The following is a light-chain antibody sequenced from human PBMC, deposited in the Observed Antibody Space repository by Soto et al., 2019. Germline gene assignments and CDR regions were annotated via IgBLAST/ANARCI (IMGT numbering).Light chain of an antibody. V-gene: IGLV1-40*01. CDR2: RNN. J-gene: IGLJ3*02. CDR3: QSNYAGQRREV. CDR1: SSNIGAGYD. Sequence: QLVLTQPPSVSGAPGQTVTMSCTGSSSNIGAGYDVHWYQQIPGKAPKLLIYRNNNRPSGVPDRFSGSKSDTSASLAITGLQAEDEADYYCQSNYAGQRREVFGGGTKLTVL.